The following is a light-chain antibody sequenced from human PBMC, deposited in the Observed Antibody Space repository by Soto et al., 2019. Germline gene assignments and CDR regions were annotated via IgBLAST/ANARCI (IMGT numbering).Light chain of an antibody. CDR2: EGS. J-gene: IGLJ2*01. CDR3: CSYAGSSAVV. CDR1: SSDVGSYAL. V-gene: IGLV2-23*01. Sequence: QSALTQPASVSGSPGQSITISCTGTSSDVGSYALVSWFQQHPGKAPQAIIYEGSKRPSGVSNRFSGSNSGNTASLTISGLQAEDESDYYCCSYAGSSAVVFGGGTKLTVL.